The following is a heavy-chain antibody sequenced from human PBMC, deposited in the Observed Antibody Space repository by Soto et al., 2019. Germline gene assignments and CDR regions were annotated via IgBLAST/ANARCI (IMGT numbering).Heavy chain of an antibody. CDR1: GFTFSSYW. Sequence: EVQLVESGGGLVQPGGSLRLSCAASGFTFSSYWMSWVRQAPGKGLEWVANIKQDGSEKYYVDSVKGRFTISRDNAKNSLYLQMNSLRAEDTAVYYCARVRQAVCSSTSCYGVYYYYYMDVWGKGTTVTVSS. CDR3: ARVRQAVCSSTSCYGVYYYYYMDV. CDR2: IKQDGSEK. V-gene: IGHV3-7*01. J-gene: IGHJ6*03. D-gene: IGHD2-2*01.